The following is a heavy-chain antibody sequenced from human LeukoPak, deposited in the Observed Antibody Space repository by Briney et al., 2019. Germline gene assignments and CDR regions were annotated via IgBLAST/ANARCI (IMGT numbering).Heavy chain of an antibody. V-gene: IGHV4-61*01. CDR1: GGSVSSGSYY. J-gene: IGHJ4*02. Sequence: SETLSLTCTVSGGSVSSGSYYWSWIRQPPGKGLEWIVYIYYSGSTNYNPSLKSRVTISVDTSKNQFSLKLSSVTAADTAVYYCASRFTMVRGVIRYFDYWGQGTLVTVSS. D-gene: IGHD3-10*01. CDR2: IYYSGST. CDR3: ASRFTMVRGVIRYFDY.